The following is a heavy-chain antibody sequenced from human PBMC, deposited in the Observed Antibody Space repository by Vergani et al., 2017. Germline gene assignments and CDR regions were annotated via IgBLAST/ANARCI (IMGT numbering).Heavy chain of an antibody. V-gene: IGHV4-59*01. CDR1: GAAIKDFY. D-gene: IGHD2/OR15-2a*01. CDR2: VYYTGST. Sequence: QVQLQESGPGLVKPSETLSLTCTVSGAAIKDFYWSWFRQPPGKGLEWIGYVYYTGSTTYNPSLKSRVTRSVDTSNNQFSLRMTSLTAADTASYYCAGDRDLYCRSTTSCHNWFDPWGQGGLVSVSS. J-gene: IGHJ5*02. CDR3: AGDRDLYCRSTTSCHNWFDP.